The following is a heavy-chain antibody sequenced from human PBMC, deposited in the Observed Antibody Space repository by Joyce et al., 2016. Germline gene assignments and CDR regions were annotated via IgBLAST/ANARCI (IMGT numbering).Heavy chain of an antibody. CDR2: ISAMGGTR. CDR3: ARVGRTGYTCDY. Sequence: EVQLVESGGGLVQPGGSLRLSCAASGFSFNTYRINWVRQAPGKGLGLRSYISAMGGTRNYADSVKGRFTISRDNAKNSGYLQMNSLRDEDTAVYYCARVGRTGYTCDYWGQGTLVTVSS. CDR1: GFSFNTYR. J-gene: IGHJ4*02. V-gene: IGHV3-48*02. D-gene: IGHD5-24*01.